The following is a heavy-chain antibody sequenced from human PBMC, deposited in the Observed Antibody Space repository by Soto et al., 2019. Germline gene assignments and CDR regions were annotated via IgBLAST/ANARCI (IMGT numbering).Heavy chain of an antibody. CDR3: ARDKGIAVAASYYYYGMDV. CDR1: GYTLTSYA. CDR2: IIPIFGTA. D-gene: IGHD6-19*01. V-gene: IGHV1-69*13. Sequence: SVKVSFKASGYTLTSYAISWVRQAPGQGLEWMGGIIPIFGTANYAQKFQGRVTITADESTSTAYMELSSLRSEDTAVYYCARDKGIAVAASYYYYGMDVWGQGTKVTVSS. J-gene: IGHJ6*02.